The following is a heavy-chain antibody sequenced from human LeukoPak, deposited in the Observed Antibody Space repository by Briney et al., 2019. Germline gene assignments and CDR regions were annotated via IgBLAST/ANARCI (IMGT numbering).Heavy chain of an antibody. Sequence: GGSLRLSCVASALTLSREGLHWIRQAPGKGLEWVAVISSDENSKYYADSVKGRFTVSRDNSKNTLFLQMNSLSVEDSSVYYCARDIGGLDGDGLDYWGQGTLVSVSS. D-gene: IGHD4-17*01. V-gene: IGHV3-30-3*01. CDR1: ALTLSREG. CDR2: ISSDENSK. J-gene: IGHJ4*02. CDR3: ARDIGGLDGDGLDY.